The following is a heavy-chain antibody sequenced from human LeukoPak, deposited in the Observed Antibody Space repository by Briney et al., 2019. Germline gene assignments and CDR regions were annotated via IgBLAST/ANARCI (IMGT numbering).Heavy chain of an antibody. Sequence: PGGSLRLSCVASGFTFSSRDWMTWVRQAPGKGLEWVANIKQDGSEKNYVDSVKGRFTISRDNAKNSVDLQMNSLRAEDTAVYYCARGSTILGHYAVYWGQGTLVAVSS. CDR1: GFTFSSRDW. CDR3: ARGSTILGHYAVY. V-gene: IGHV3-7*01. CDR2: IKQDGSEK. D-gene: IGHD3-3*01. J-gene: IGHJ4*02.